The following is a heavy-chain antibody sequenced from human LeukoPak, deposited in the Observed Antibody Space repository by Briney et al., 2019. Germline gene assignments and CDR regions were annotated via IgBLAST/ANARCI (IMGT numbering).Heavy chain of an antibody. CDR1: GGSISSYY. D-gene: IGHD2/OR15-2a*01. CDR2: IYYSGST. J-gene: IGHJ3*02. V-gene: IGHV4-59*01. CDR3: ARDLSTDDAFDI. Sequence: PSETLSLTCTVSGGSISSYYWSWIRQPPGKGLEWIGYIYYSGSTNYNPSLKSRVTISVDTSKNQFSLELSSVTAADTAVYYCARDLSTDDAFDIWGQGTMVTVSS.